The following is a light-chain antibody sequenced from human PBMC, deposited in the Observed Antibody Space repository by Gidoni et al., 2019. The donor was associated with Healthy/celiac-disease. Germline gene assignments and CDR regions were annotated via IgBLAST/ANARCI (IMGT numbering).Light chain of an antibody. CDR1: QSVLSSSNNKNY. V-gene: IGKV4-1*01. J-gene: IGKJ2*01. CDR3: QQYYSTPYT. CDR2: WAP. Sequence: DIVMTQSPDSLAASLGESAPINCKSSQSVLSSSNNKNYLAWYQQQPGQPPKLLIYWAPTRESGVPDRFSGSGSGTDFTLTISSLQAEDVAVYYCQQYYSTPYTFGQGTKLEIK.